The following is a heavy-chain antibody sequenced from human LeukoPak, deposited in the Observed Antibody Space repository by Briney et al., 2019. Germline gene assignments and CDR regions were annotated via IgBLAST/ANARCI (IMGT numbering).Heavy chain of an antibody. V-gene: IGHV4-61*10. CDR3: ARRVGDFWSGYPLDY. CDR1: GGSISSGGYL. J-gene: IGHJ4*02. D-gene: IGHD3-3*01. Sequence: PSETLSLTCTVSGGSISSGGYLWHWIRQPAGKGLEWIGYIYYSGSTNYNPSLKSRVTISVDTSKNQFSLKLSSVTAADTAVYYCARRVGDFWSGYPLDYWGQGTLVTVSS. CDR2: IYYSGST.